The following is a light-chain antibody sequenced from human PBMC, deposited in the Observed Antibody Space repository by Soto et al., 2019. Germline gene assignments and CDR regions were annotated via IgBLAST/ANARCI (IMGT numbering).Light chain of an antibody. CDR3: ISYTGSSTTYV. Sequence: QAGPSHLASVRQSPGRSITISCSGTRRDIGSYNYVAWYQQFPGKTPKILIYGVSNRPSGVSSRFSGSKSGNTASLTISGLRAEDEDDYYCISYTGSSTTYVFGSGTKV. V-gene: IGLV2-14*01. CDR1: RRDIGSYNY. CDR2: GVS. J-gene: IGLJ1*01.